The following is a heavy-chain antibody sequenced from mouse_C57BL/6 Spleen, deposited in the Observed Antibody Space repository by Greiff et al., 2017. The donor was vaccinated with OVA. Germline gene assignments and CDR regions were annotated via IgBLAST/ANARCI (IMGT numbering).Heavy chain of an antibody. CDR2: IYPGSGST. CDR1: GYTFTSYW. D-gene: IGHD2-2*01. CDR3: ARHYGYDGAMDY. V-gene: IGHV1-55*01. Sequence: QVQLQQSGAELVKPGASVKMSCKASGYTFTSYWITWVKQRPGQGLEWIGDIYPGSGSTNYNEKFKSKATLTVDTSSSTAYMQLSSLTSEDSAVYYCARHYGYDGAMDYWGQGTSVTVSS. J-gene: IGHJ4*01.